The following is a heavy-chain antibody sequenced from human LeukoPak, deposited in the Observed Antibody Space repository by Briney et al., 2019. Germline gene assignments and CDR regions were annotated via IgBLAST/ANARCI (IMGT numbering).Heavy chain of an antibody. D-gene: IGHD3-10*01. V-gene: IGHV3-21*01. Sequence: PGGSLRLSCAASGFTFSSYSMNWVRQAPGKGLEWVSSISSSSSYICYADSVKGRFAISRDNAKNSLYLQMNSLRAEDTAVYYCAREGRYYDYGGQGTLVTVSS. CDR1: GFTFSSYS. J-gene: IGHJ4*02. CDR3: AREGRYYDY. CDR2: ISSSSSYI.